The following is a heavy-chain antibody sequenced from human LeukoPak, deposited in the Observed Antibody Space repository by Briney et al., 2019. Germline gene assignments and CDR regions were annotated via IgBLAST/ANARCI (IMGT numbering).Heavy chain of an antibody. CDR3: AKPRAEWAYCGGDCYLYDY. Sequence: GSLRLSCAASGFTLSSYDMSWVRQAPGKGLEWVSGISGSGGSTYYADSVKGRFTISRDNSKNTVYLQMNSLRAEDTAVYYCAKPRAEWAYCGGDCYLYDYWGQGTLVTVSS. V-gene: IGHV3-23*01. J-gene: IGHJ4*02. CDR2: ISGSGGST. CDR1: GFTLSSYD. D-gene: IGHD2-21*02.